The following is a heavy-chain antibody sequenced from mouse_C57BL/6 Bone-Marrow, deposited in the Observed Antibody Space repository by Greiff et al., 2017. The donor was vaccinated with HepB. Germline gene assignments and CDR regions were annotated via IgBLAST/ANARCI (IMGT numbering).Heavy chain of an antibody. Sequence: VQLQQSGPELVKPGASVKISCKASGYTFTDYYMNWVKQSHGKSLEWIGDINPNNGGTSYNQKFKGKATLTVDKSSSTAYMELRSLTSEDSAVYYCARDRDGSSSSYWYFDVWGTGTTVTVSS. CDR3: ARDRDGSSSSYWYFDV. CDR2: INPNNGGT. J-gene: IGHJ1*03. V-gene: IGHV1-26*01. CDR1: GYTFTDYY. D-gene: IGHD1-1*01.